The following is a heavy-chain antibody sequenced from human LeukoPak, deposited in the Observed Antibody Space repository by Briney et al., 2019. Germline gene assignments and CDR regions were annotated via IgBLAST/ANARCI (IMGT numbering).Heavy chain of an antibody. CDR3: ARHSRSGSGGYENAFDI. D-gene: IGHD5-12*01. CDR2: IYHSGST. J-gene: IGHJ3*02. Sequence: SETLSLTCAVSGGSISSSNWWSWVRQPPGKGLEWIGEIYHSGSTNYNPSLKSRVTISVDTSKNQFSLKLSSVTAADTAIYFCARHSRSGSGGYENAFDIWGQGTMVTVSS. V-gene: IGHV4-4*02. CDR1: GGSISSSNW.